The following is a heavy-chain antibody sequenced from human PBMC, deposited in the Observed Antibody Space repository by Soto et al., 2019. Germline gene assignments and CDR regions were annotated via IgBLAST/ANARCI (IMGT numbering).Heavy chain of an antibody. Sequence: QVQLQESGPGLVKPSGTLSLTCAVSGGCISSSNWWSWVRQPPGKGLEWIGEIYHSGSTNYNPSLKSRTTISVDKSKNQFSLKLSSVTPADTAVYYCARPPMVRGNADYYRQATLVTVSS. V-gene: IGHV4-4*02. J-gene: IGHJ4*02. D-gene: IGHD3-10*01. CDR2: IYHSGST. CDR1: GGCISSSNW. CDR3: ARPPMVRGNADY.